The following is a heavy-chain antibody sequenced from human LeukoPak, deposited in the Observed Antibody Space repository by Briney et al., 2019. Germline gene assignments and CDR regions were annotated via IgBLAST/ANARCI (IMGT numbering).Heavy chain of an antibody. CDR2: ISGSGGST. J-gene: IGHJ6*02. V-gene: IGHV3-23*01. CDR3: AGEGAHTDGMDV. CDR1: GFTFSSYA. Sequence: PGGSLRLSCAASGFTFSSYAMSWVRQAPGKGLEWVSGISGSGGSTYYADSVKGRFTISRDNAKNSLYLQMNSLRAEDTAVYYCAGEGAHTDGMDVWGQGTTVTVSS.